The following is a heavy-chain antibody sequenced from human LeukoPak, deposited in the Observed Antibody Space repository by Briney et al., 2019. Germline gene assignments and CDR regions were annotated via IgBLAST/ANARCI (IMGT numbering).Heavy chain of an antibody. J-gene: IGHJ4*02. D-gene: IGHD3-22*01. Sequence: GRSLRLSCAASGFTFSSCAMHWVRQAPGKGLEWVAVISYDGSNKYYADSVKGRFTISRDNSKNTLYLQMNSLRAEDTAVYYCARTYLPTYYYDSSGYYEYYFDYWGQGTLVTVSS. CDR2: ISYDGSNK. CDR3: ARTYLPTYYYDSSGYYEYYFDY. V-gene: IGHV3-30-3*01. CDR1: GFTFSSCA.